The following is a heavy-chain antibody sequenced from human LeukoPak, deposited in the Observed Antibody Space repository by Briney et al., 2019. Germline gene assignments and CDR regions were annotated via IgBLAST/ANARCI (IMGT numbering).Heavy chain of an antibody. CDR3: AKDRCSSGIGCYYYYMDV. CDR2: IREDGNEK. V-gene: IGHV3-7*01. Sequence: GGSLRLSCSASGFTFSSYWMSWVRQTTGKGLECVAKIREDGNEKFYVDSVKGRFTISRDNAKNSVYLQMNSLRAEDTAVYYCAKDRCSSGIGCYYYYMDVWGKGTTVTISS. CDR1: GFTFSSYW. D-gene: IGHD6-19*01. J-gene: IGHJ6*03.